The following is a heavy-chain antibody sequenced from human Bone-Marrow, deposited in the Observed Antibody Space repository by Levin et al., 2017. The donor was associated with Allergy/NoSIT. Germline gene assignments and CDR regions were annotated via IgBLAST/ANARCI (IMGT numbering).Heavy chain of an antibody. D-gene: IGHD3-16*02. J-gene: IGHJ3*02. V-gene: IGHV1-2*02. CDR2: TNPNSDDT. CDR3: ARESYLSGLNAFDS. Sequence: ASVKVSCKASGYTFTGNYIHWVRQAPGQGLEWMGWTNPNSDDTKYAQKFQGRVTMTRDTSISTAYMELSRLRSDGTAVYYCARESYLSGLNAFDSWGQGTIVTVSS. CDR1: GYTFTGNY.